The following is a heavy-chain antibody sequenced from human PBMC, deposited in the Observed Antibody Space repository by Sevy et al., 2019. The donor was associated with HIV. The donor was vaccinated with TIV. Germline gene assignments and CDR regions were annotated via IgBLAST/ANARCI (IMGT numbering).Heavy chain of an antibody. CDR1: GYTFNNAW. D-gene: IGHD3-3*01. J-gene: IGHJ5*02. V-gene: IGHV3-15*01. CDR3: TGATVFGATWFDP. Sequence: GSLRLSCAASGYTFNNAWMSWVRQAPGKGLEWLGRIKSKTDGGSAEYASAVKGRFTISRDDSKSTLYLQMNRLRTEDTGVYYCTGATVFGATWFDPWGQGALVTVSS. CDR2: IKSKTDGGSA.